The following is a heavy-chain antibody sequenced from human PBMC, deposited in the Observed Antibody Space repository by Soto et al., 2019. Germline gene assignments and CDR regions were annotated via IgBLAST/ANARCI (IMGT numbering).Heavy chain of an antibody. CDR2: IKQDGSEM. CDR3: ASGGSSSEEGGTLGDY. CDR1: GFTFSSYW. Sequence: EVQLVESGGGLVQPGGSLRLSCAASGFTFSSYWMSWVRQAPGKGLEWVVNIKQDGSEMYYVDSVKGRFSISRDNAENSLSLQMNSLRAEDTAVYYCASGGSSSEEGGTLGDYWGQGTLVTVSS. J-gene: IGHJ4*02. D-gene: IGHD6-6*01. V-gene: IGHV3-7*03.